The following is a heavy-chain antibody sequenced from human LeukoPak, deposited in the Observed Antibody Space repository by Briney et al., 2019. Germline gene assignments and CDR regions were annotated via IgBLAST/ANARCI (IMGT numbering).Heavy chain of an antibody. CDR1: GFTFSNYG. V-gene: IGHV3-30*12. CDR2: ISYDGINK. D-gene: IGHD3-16*02. J-gene: IGHJ5*02. Sequence: GGSLRLSCAAPGFTFSNYGMHWVRQAPGKGLEWVAVISYDGINKYYADSVKGRFTISRDNAKNSLYLQMNSLRAEDTAIYYCARAGFLITFGGVISWGQGTLVTVSS. CDR3: ARAGFLITFGGVIS.